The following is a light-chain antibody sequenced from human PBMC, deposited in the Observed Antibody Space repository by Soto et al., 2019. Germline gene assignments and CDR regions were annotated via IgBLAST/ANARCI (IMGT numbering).Light chain of an antibody. Sequence: QSVLTQPASVSGSPGQSITISCTGTSSDVGSYNLVSWYQQHPGKAPKVMIYDVSNRPSGVSNRFSGSKSGNTASLTISGLQAEDEADYYCSSYTSSSPYVFGTGTKVTVL. CDR3: SSYTSSSPYV. V-gene: IGLV2-14*02. CDR2: DVS. CDR1: SSDVGSYNL. J-gene: IGLJ1*01.